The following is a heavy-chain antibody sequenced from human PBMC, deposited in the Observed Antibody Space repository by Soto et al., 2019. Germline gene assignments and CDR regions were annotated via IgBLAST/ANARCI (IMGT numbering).Heavy chain of an antibody. CDR3: ARVGRSYDFWSGYFLD. Sequence: SVKVSCKASGYTFTSYGISWVRQAPGQGLEWMGGIIPIFGTANYAQKFQGRVTITADESTSTAYMELSSLRSEDTAVYYCARVGRSYDFWSGYFLDWGQGTLVTVSS. CDR1: GYTFTSYG. CDR2: IIPIFGTA. V-gene: IGHV1-69*13. J-gene: IGHJ4*02. D-gene: IGHD3-3*01.